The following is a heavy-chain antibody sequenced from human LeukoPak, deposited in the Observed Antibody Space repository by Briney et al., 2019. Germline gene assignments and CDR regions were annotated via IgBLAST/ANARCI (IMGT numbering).Heavy chain of an antibody. CDR2: ITWNGIST. J-gene: IGHJ4*02. Sequence: GGSLRLSCAASGFTFDDYTMHWVRQAPGKGLEWVSLITWNGISTSYADSVKGRFTISRDNSKNSLYLQMNSLRTEDTALYYCAKLFEGTDYWGQGTLVTVSS. V-gene: IGHV3-43*01. D-gene: IGHD3-16*01. CDR1: GFTFDDYT. CDR3: AKLFEGTDY.